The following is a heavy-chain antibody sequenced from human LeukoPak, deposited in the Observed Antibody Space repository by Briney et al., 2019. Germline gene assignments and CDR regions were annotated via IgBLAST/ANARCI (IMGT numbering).Heavy chain of an antibody. D-gene: IGHD1-26*01. J-gene: IGHJ3*01. V-gene: IGHV3-23*01. Sequence: GGSLGLSCAASGFTFSSYGMSWVRQAPGKGLQWVSAISGSGDATYYADSVRGRFTISRDNSKNTLNLQMNSLRAEDTAVYYCATQSGSYFHDAFDFWGQGTIVTVSS. CDR1: GFTFSSYG. CDR2: ISGSGDAT. CDR3: ATQSGSYFHDAFDF.